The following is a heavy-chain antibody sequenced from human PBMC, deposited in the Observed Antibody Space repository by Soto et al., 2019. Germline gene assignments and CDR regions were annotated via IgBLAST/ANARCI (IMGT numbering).Heavy chain of an antibody. J-gene: IGHJ6*02. CDR2: IIPIFGTA. V-gene: IGHV1-69*13. D-gene: IGHD1-26*01. Sequence: SVKVSCKASGGTFSSYAISWVRQAPGQGLEWMGGIIPIFGTANYAQKFQGRVTITADESTSTAYMELSSLRSEDTAVYYCARGAPVGVFGYYGMDVWGQGTTVTVSS. CDR3: ARGAPVGVFGYYGMDV. CDR1: GGTFSSYA.